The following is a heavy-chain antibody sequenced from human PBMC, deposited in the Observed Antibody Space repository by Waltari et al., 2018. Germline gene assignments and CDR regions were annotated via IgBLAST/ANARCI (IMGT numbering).Heavy chain of an antibody. D-gene: IGHD6-19*01. CDR1: GYTLTELS. J-gene: IGHJ6*02. CDR2: FDPEDGET. Sequence: QVQLVQPGAEVKKPGASVKVSCKVSGYTLTELSMHWVRQAPGKGLEWMGGFDPEDGETIYAQKFQGRVTMTEDTSTDTAYMELSSLRSEDTAVYYCATFSRGSGWGDYYYGMDVWGQGTTVTVSS. V-gene: IGHV1-24*01. CDR3: ATFSRGSGWGDYYYGMDV.